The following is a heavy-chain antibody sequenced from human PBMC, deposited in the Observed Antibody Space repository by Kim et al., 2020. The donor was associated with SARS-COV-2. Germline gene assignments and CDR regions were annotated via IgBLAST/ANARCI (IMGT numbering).Heavy chain of an antibody. CDR1: GYNFSKKW. Sequence: GESLKISCKASGYNFSKKWIGWVRQTPGKGLEWVGIIYPDDSDVKYSPSFQGQVTISADKSIDTAYLEWRDFKAADSAIYYCTRRDSSGWFDGFDLWGQGTMVTVSS. J-gene: IGHJ3*01. CDR3: TRRDSSGWFDGFDL. V-gene: IGHV5-51*01. D-gene: IGHD6-19*01. CDR2: IYPDDSDV.